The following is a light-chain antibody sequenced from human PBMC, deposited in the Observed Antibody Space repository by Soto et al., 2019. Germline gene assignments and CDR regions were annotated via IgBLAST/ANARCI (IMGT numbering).Light chain of an antibody. J-gene: IGKJ1*01. CDR2: KAS. CDR1: QSVINY. CDR3: QRHNSYPQPGT. V-gene: IGKV1-5*03. Sequence: DIQMTQSPSTLSASIGDRVSITCRASQSVINYLAWYQHKPGKAPKLLIYKASTLDSGAPPRFSGSGSETESALTLTSMQLDSVASSVCQRHNSYPQPGTFGQGTKVEI.